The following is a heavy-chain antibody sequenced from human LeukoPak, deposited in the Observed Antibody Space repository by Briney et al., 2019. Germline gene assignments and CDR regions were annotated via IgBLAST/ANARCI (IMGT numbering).Heavy chain of an antibody. D-gene: IGHD3-10*01. Sequence: PGRSLRLSCAASGFTFSSYAMHWVRQAPGKGLEWVAVISHDGSNKYYADSVKGRFTISRDNSKNTLYPQMNSLRAEDTAVYYCARVYGRVTMVRGVRDYYYGMDVWGQGTTVTVSS. CDR1: GFTFSSYA. CDR3: ARVYGRVTMVRGVRDYYYGMDV. V-gene: IGHV3-30*04. J-gene: IGHJ6*02. CDR2: ISHDGSNK.